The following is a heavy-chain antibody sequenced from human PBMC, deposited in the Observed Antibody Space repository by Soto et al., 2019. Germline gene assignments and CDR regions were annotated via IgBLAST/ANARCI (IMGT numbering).Heavy chain of an antibody. J-gene: IGHJ2*01. CDR1: GFSFSGYA. Sequence: EVQLLDSGGGLVQPGGSLRLSCEASGFSFSGYALTWVRQAPGKGLEWVSVFSGGGDATFYGDSVKGRFTISRDNPKNTLYLQKNTLRAEDTAGYYCAIKVTVSTGRPDLWYFALWGRGTLVTVSS. CDR2: FSGGGDAT. CDR3: AIKVTVSTGRPDLWYFAL. V-gene: IGHV3-23*01. D-gene: IGHD4-17*01.